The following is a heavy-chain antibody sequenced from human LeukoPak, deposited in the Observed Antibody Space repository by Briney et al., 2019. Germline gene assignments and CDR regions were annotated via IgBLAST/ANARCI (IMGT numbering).Heavy chain of an antibody. Sequence: PSETLSLTCTVSGGSISSSSYYWGWIRQPPGKGLEWIGSIYYSGSTYYNPSLKSRVTISVDTSKNQFSLKLSSVTAADTAVYYCAMRRGYSYGYWFDPWGQGTLVTISS. D-gene: IGHD5-18*01. CDR1: GGSISSSSYY. CDR3: AMRRGYSYGYWFDP. V-gene: IGHV4-39*01. CDR2: IYYSGST. J-gene: IGHJ5*02.